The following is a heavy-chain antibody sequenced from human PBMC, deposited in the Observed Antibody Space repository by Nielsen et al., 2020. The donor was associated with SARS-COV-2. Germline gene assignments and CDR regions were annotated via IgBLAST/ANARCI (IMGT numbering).Heavy chain of an antibody. V-gene: IGHV3-30*18. D-gene: IGHD2-15*01. J-gene: IGHJ4*02. Sequence: GESLKIYCAASGSTFSTYGLQWVRQAPGKGLEWVAARSYDGSNKYYVESVKGRFTISRDNSKNTLYLQMSSLREEDTAVYYCAKDWTAIVVVPSGGLDYWGQGTLVTVSS. CDR2: RSYDGSNK. CDR3: AKDWTAIVVVPSGGLDY. CDR1: GSTFSTYG.